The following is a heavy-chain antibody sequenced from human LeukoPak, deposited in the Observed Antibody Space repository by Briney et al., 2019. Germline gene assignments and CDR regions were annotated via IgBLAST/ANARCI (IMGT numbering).Heavy chain of an antibody. J-gene: IGHJ3*02. D-gene: IGHD3-9*01. CDR1: GFTFSSYS. V-gene: IGHV3-21*01. Sequence: GGSLRLSCAAPGFTFSSYSMNWVRQAPGKGLEWVSSISSSSNYIYYADSVKGRFTISRDNAKNSLYLQMNSPRAEDTAVYYCARGGGLYYDILTGYYFSPHAFDIWGQGTMVTVSS. CDR3: ARGGGLYYDILTGYYFSPHAFDI. CDR2: ISSSSNYI.